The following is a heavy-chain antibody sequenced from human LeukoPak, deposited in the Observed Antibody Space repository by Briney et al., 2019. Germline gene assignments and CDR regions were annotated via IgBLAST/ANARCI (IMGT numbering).Heavy chain of an antibody. CDR3: AELGITMIGGV. V-gene: IGHV4-39*07. D-gene: IGHD3-10*02. CDR1: GGSISSSIYY. CDR2: ISYSGST. Sequence: SETLSLTCTVSGGSISSSIYYWGWIRQPPGKGLEWIGSISYSGSTYYNPSLKSRVTISVDTSKNQFSLKLSSVTAAATAVYYCAELGITMIGGVWGKGTTVTISS. J-gene: IGHJ6*04.